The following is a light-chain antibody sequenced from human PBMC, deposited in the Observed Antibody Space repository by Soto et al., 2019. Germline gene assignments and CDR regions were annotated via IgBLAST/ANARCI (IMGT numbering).Light chain of an antibody. Sequence: EIVLTQSPGTLSLSPGERATLSCRASQSVISSYLAWYQQKPGQAPRLVIYGASSRATGIPDRFSGSGSGTDFTLTISRLEPEDIAVYYCQQYGNSPLLRFGGGTKVEIK. J-gene: IGKJ4*02. CDR2: GAS. CDR3: QQYGNSPLLR. CDR1: QSVISSY. V-gene: IGKV3-20*01.